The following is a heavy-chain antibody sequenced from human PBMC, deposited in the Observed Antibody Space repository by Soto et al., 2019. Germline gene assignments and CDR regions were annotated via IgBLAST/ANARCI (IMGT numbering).Heavy chain of an antibody. D-gene: IGHD5-12*01. CDR2: IYYSGST. J-gene: IGHJ6*02. V-gene: IGHV4-31*03. Sequence: QVQLQESGPGLVKPSQTLSLTCTVSGGSISSGGYYWSWIRQHPGKGLEWIGYIYYSGSTYYNPXLKSRLTISVDXSXNXISLKLSSVTAADTAVYYCAASCVACGGFNYYGMDVWGQGTTVTVSS. CDR3: AASCVACGGFNYYGMDV. CDR1: GGSISSGGYY.